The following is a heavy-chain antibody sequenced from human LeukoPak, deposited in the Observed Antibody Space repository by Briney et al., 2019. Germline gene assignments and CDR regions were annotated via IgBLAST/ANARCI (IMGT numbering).Heavy chain of an antibody. CDR3: ARHYGADYYYYMDV. CDR1: GYTFTSYD. Sequence: ASVKVSCKASGYTFTSYDINWVRQATGQGLEWMGWMNPNSGKTGYAQKFKGRVTITADKSTDTAYMELSSLRSEDTAVYYCARHYGADYYYYMDVWGKGTTVTVSS. J-gene: IGHJ6*03. V-gene: IGHV1-8*03. D-gene: IGHD4-17*01. CDR2: MNPNSGKT.